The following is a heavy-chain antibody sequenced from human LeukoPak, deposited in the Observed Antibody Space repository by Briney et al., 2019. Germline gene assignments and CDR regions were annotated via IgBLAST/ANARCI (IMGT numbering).Heavy chain of an antibody. CDR1: GFTFSNFA. J-gene: IGHJ4*02. CDR2: ISGSGGTT. CDR3: AKRSPWGYYFDY. V-gene: IGHV3-23*01. D-gene: IGHD3-16*01. Sequence: GGSLRLSCAASGFTFSNFAMSWVRQGPGKGLEWVSAISGSGGTTYYADSVKGRFTISRDNSKNTLYLQMNSLRAEDTAVYYCAKRSPWGYYFDYWGQGTLVTVSS.